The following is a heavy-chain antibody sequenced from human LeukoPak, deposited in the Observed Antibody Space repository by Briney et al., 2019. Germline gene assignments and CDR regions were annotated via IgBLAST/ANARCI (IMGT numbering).Heavy chain of an antibody. V-gene: IGHV4-34*01. J-gene: IGHJ2*01. D-gene: IGHD5-18*01. Sequence: SETLSLTCAVYGGSFSGYYWSWIRQPPGKGLEWIGEINHSGSTNYNPSLKSRVTISVDTSKNQFSLKLSSVTAADTAVYYCARLVIDTAMVQLHWYFDLWGRGTLVTVSS. CDR2: INHSGST. CDR3: ARLVIDTAMVQLHWYFDL. CDR1: GGSFSGYY.